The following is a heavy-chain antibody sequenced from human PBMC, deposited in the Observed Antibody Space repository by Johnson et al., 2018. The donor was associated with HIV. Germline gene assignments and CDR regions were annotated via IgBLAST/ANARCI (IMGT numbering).Heavy chain of an antibody. J-gene: IGHJ3*02. CDR1: GFTFSNAW. CDR3: ARAPRPDAFDI. CDR2: IRSKTDGGTA. V-gene: IGHV3-15*01. Sequence: VQLVESGGGLVKPGGSLRLSCAASGFTFSNAWMNWVRQAPGKGLEWVGRIRSKTDGGTADYLAPVKGRFTVSRDDSNNTLYLQMNSRRAEGTAVYYCARAPRPDAFDIWGQGTMVTVSS.